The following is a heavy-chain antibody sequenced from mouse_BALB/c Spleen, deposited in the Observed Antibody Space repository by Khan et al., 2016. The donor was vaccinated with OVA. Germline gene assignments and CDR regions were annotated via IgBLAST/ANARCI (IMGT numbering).Heavy chain of an antibody. CDR3: ARFETTVADY. V-gene: IGHV1-77*01. CDR1: GYTFTDYI. CDR2: IYPGSGTT. Sequence: QVQLKQSGPELVKPGASVKMSCKASGYTFTDYIISWVKQRTGQGLEWLGEIYPGSGTTHYNEKFKGQATLTADKSSNTAYMQLNSLTSEDSAIYFCARFETTVADYWGQGTTLTVSS. J-gene: IGHJ2*01. D-gene: IGHD1-1*01.